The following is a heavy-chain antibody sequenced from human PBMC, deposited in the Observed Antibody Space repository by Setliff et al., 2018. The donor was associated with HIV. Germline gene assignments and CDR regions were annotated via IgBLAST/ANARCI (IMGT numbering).Heavy chain of an antibody. D-gene: IGHD4-17*01. V-gene: IGHV4-31*03. CDR2: FYYTGSD. Sequence: SETLSLTCTVSGGSISSPGYYWSWIRQHPGKGLEWIGYFYYTGSDYYNPSLKSRVTISVDMSKNQFSLKLPSVTAADTAMYFCTKGRLGQADYWGQGTLVTVSS. J-gene: IGHJ4*02. CDR3: TKGRLGQADY. CDR1: GGSISSPGYY.